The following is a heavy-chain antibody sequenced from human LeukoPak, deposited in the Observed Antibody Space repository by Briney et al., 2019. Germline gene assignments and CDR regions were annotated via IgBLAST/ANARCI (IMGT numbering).Heavy chain of an antibody. V-gene: IGHV4-61*02. J-gene: IGHJ4*02. Sequence: KPSQTLSLTCTVSGGSISSGSYYWSWIRQPAGKGLEWIGRIYTSGSTNYNPSLKSRVTISVDTSKNHFSLKLSSVTAADTAVYYCARYTEPVDWEYYFDYWGQGTLVTVSS. D-gene: IGHD5-12*01. CDR2: IYTSGST. CDR3: ARYTEPVDWEYYFDY. CDR1: GGSISSGSYY.